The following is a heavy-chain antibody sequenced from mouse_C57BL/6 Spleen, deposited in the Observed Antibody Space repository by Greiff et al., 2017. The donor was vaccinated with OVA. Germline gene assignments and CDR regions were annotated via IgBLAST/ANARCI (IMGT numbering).Heavy chain of an antibody. CDR3: ARRDYDDVPFDY. J-gene: IGHJ2*01. Sequence: QVQLQQPGAELVRPGTSVKLSCKASGYTFTSYWMHWVKQRPGQGLEWIGVIDPSDSYTNYNQKFKGKATLTVDTSSSTAYMQLSSLTSEDSAVYYSARRDYDDVPFDYWGQGTTLTVSS. D-gene: IGHD2-4*01. V-gene: IGHV1-59*01. CDR2: IDPSDSYT. CDR1: GYTFTSYW.